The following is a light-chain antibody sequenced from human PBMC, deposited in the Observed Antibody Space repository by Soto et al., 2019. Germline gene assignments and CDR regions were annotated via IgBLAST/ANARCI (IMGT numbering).Light chain of an antibody. CDR1: SGDVGGYDY. CDR3: SSYAGSDNPYV. J-gene: IGLJ1*01. Sequence: QSVLTQPPSASGSPGQSVTISCTGTSGDVGGYDYVSWYQQHPGKARKLMIYEVTKRPLGVPDRFSGSKSGNTASLTVSGLQAEDEADYYCSSYAGSDNPYVFGTGTKVTVL. V-gene: IGLV2-8*01. CDR2: EVT.